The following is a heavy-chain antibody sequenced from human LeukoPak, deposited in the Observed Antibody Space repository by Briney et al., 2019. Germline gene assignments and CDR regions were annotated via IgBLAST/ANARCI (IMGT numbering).Heavy chain of an antibody. J-gene: IGHJ4*02. V-gene: IGHV4-59*01. CDR2: IYYSGST. CDR1: GGSISNYY. CDR3: ARELPTAY. D-gene: IGHD2-2*01. Sequence: SETLSLTCTVSGGSISNYYWSWTRQPPGNGLEWIGYIYYSGSTNYNPSLKSRVTISVDTSKNQFSLKLSSVTAADTAVYYCARELPTAYWGQGTLVTVSS.